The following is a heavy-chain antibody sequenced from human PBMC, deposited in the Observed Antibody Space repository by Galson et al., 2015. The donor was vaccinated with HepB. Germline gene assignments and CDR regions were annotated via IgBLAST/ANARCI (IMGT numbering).Heavy chain of an antibody. Sequence: SVKVSCKASGYTFTDHHMHWVRQAPGQGLEWMGWLNPHSGATNSAQKFQGRVTMTRDTSISTAYMEVSSLTSDDTAVYYCAREYPPAAALFDYWGQGTLVTVSS. CDR3: AREYPPAAALFDY. V-gene: IGHV1-2*02. J-gene: IGHJ4*02. CDR1: GYTFTDHH. CDR2: LNPHSGAT. D-gene: IGHD6-13*01.